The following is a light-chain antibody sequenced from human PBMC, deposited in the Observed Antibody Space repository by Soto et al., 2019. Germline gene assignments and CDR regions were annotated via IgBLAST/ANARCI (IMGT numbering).Light chain of an antibody. CDR3: QQYSSHRT. V-gene: IGKV1-5*01. Sequence: DTQMTQNPSTLSASVGDRVTINCWASQNVNDYLAWYQQKPGKSPKVLNYDASTLESGVPSRFSGSGSGTEFTLTISGLEAGDLATCYCQQYSSHRTLGQGTKV. CDR1: QNVNDY. CDR2: DAS. J-gene: IGKJ1*01.